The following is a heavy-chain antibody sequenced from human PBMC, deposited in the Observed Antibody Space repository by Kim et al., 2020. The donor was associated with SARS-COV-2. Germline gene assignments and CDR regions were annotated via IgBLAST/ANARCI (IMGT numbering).Heavy chain of an antibody. CDR3: ARHGDDFGSGYFDT. J-gene: IGHJ5*02. D-gene: IGHD3-10*01. CDR2: VSYSGST. V-gene: IGHV4-59*08. Sequence: SETLSLTCTVSGGSISTYHWSWIRQPPGKGLEWIGYVSYSGSTNYNPSLKSRVTISVDTSRNQFSLKLSSVTAADTAVYYCARHGDDFGSGYFDTWGQGTLGTVSS. CDR1: GGSISTYH.